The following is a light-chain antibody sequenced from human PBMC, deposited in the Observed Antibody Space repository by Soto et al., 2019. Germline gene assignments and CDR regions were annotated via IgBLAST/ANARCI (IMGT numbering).Light chain of an antibody. CDR3: QSYDSSLSAWKV. Sequence: QSVLTQPPSVSGAPGQRVSISCTGTNTNIGAGYDVNWYQLLPGTAPKLLIYANINRPSGVPDRFSGSKSGASAFLVITGLQAEDEADYYCQSYDSSLSAWKVFGGGTNLIVL. J-gene: IGLJ3*02. CDR2: ANI. CDR1: NTNIGAGYD. V-gene: IGLV1-40*01.